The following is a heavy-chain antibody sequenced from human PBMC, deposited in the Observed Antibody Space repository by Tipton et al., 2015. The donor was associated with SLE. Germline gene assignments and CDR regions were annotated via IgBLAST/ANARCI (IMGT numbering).Heavy chain of an antibody. CDR1: GGSISSSSYY. CDR3: ARHKDYYDSSGDPPFDY. V-gene: IGHV4-39*01. D-gene: IGHD3-22*01. J-gene: IGHJ4*02. Sequence: TLSLTCTVSGGSISSSSYYWGWIRQPPGKGLEWIGGIYYSGSTYYNPSLKSRVTISVDTSKNQFSLKLSSVTAADTAVYYCARHKDYYDSSGDPPFDYWGQGTLVTVSS. CDR2: IYYSGST.